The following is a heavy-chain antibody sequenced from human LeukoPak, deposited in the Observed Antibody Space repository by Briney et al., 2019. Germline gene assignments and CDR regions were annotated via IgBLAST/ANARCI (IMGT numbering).Heavy chain of an antibody. CDR1: GYSFTSYW. D-gene: IGHD6-13*01. V-gene: IGHV5-51*01. Sequence: GESLKISCKGSGYSFTSYWIGWVRQMPGKGLEWMGIIYPGDSDTRYSPSFQGQVTISADKSISTAYLQWSSLKASDTAMYYCARPSHEPYSSKSAAAFDIWGQGTMVTVSS. CDR3: ARPSHEPYSSKSAAAFDI. J-gene: IGHJ3*02. CDR2: IYPGDSDT.